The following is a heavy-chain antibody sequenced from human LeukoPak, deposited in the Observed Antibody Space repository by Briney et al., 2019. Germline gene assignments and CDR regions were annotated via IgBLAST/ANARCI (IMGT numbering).Heavy chain of an antibody. J-gene: IGHJ5*02. D-gene: IGHD1-7*01. Sequence: SETLSLTCTVSGGSIGSFYWSWIRQPPGKGLEWIGYIYYSGSTNYNPSLKSRVTISVDTSKNQFSLKLSSVTAADTAVYYCARDKGELYNWFDPWGQGTLVTVSS. CDR1: GGSIGSFY. CDR3: ARDKGELYNWFDP. V-gene: IGHV4-59*01. CDR2: IYYSGST.